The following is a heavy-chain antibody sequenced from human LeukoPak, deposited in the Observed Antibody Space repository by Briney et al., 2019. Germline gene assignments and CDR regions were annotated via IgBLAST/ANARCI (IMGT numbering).Heavy chain of an antibody. CDR2: IYHSGST. J-gene: IGHJ4*02. CDR1: GGSISSGGYS. CDR3: ARVRRPLGVVVAAEGYYFDY. V-gene: IGHV4-30-2*01. D-gene: IGHD2-15*01. Sequence: SETLSLTCAVSGGSISSGGYSWSWIRQPPGKGLEWIGYIYHSGSTYYNPSLKSRVTISVDRSKNQFSLKLSSVTAADTAVYYCARVRRPLGVVVAAEGYYFDYWGQGTLVTVSS.